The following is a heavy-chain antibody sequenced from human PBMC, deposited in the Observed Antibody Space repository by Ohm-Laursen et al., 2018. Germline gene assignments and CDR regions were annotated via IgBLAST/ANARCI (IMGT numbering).Heavy chain of an antibody. Sequence: SLRLSCTASGFTFSSYGMHWVRQAPGKGLEWVALIAYDGTNEKYADSLKGRFTISRDNSENTLFLEMSSLRPEDTAIYYCAKVAVSVIVPHAHIYFDRWGQGTLVTVSS. D-gene: IGHD3-22*01. CDR1: GFTFSSYG. V-gene: IGHV3-30*18. CDR3: AKVAVSVIVPHAHIYFDR. CDR2: IAYDGTNE. J-gene: IGHJ4*02.